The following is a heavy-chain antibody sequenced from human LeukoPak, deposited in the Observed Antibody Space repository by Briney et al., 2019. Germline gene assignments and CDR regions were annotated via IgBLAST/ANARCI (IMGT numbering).Heavy chain of an antibody. V-gene: IGHV1-2*02. CDR1: GYTFTGYY. CDR2: INPNSGGT. J-gene: IGHJ3*02. CDR3: ARPIAGSSSWYVEAFAI. D-gene: IGHD6-13*01. Sequence: ASVKVSCKASGYTFTGYYMHWVRQAPGQGLEWMGWINPNSGGTNYAQKFQGRVTMTRDTSVSTAYMELSRLRSDDTAVYYCARPIAGSSSWYVEAFAIWGQGTVVTVSS.